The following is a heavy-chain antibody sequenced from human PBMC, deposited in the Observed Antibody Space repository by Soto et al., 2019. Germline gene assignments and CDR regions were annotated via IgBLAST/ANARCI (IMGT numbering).Heavy chain of an antibody. CDR1: GYTFTTYA. CDR2: INTGKGNT. D-gene: IGHD3-10*01. CDR3: GSGSHFDP. J-gene: IGHJ5*02. V-gene: IGHV1-3*04. Sequence: GASVKVSCKASGYTFTTYAIHWVRQAPGQRPEWMGWINTGKGNTRYSQKFQGRVTFARDTLATTVYLELSSLKSEDTAVYYYGSGSHFDPWGQGTLVTVSS.